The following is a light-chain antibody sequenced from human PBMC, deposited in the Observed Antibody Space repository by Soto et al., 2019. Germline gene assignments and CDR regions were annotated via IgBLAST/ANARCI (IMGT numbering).Light chain of an antibody. CDR3: QQYNNWPALT. CDR1: QSVSTN. Sequence: EIVMTQSLATLSVSPGERATLSCRASQSVSTNLAWYQQKPGQAPRLLIYGASARATGIPATFSGSGSGTEFTLTISSLQSEDFAIYYCQQYNNWPALTFGGGTKWIS. CDR2: GAS. V-gene: IGKV3-15*01. J-gene: IGKJ4*01.